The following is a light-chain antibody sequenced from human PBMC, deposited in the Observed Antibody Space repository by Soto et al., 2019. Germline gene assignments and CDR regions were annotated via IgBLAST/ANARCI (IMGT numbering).Light chain of an antibody. CDR2: AAS. CDR1: QSISSY. J-gene: IGKJ4*01. V-gene: IGKV1-39*01. Sequence: DIQMTQSPSSLSASVGDRVTITCRASQSISSYLNWYQQKPGKAPKLLIYAASSLQSGVPSRFSGSGSGTDFTLTISSLQPEDFATYYCQQNYNTPPAFGGGTKVEIK. CDR3: QQNYNTPPA.